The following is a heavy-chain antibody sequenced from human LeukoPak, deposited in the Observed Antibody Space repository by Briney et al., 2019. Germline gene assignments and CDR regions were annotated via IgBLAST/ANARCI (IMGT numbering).Heavy chain of an antibody. CDR2: IKENGNEQ. J-gene: IGHJ3*02. D-gene: IGHD4-11*01. CDR3: ARGPGDYDASDI. CDR1: GFTFSSYW. Sequence: GGSLRLSCAAPGFTFSSYWMSWVRQAPGKGPEWVAHIKENGNEQYYADSVKGRFTICRDNVKQSLCLQMNNLRVEDTAVYYCARGPGDYDASDIWGQGTVVTVPS. V-gene: IGHV3-7*01.